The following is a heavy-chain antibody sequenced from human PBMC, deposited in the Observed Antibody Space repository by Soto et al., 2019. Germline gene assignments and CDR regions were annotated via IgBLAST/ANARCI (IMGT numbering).Heavy chain of an antibody. V-gene: IGHV4-4*02. CDR2: IYHSGST. D-gene: IGHD7-27*01. CDR3: ARESTGDRDYYYYYMDV. J-gene: IGHJ6*03. Sequence: QVQLQESGPGLVKPSGTLSLTCAVSSGSISSSNWWSWVRQPPGKGLEWIGEIYHSGSTNYNPSLKSRVTISVDKSTNQFSLKLTSVTAADTAVYYCARESTGDRDYYYYYMDVWGKGTTVTVSS. CDR1: SGSISSSNW.